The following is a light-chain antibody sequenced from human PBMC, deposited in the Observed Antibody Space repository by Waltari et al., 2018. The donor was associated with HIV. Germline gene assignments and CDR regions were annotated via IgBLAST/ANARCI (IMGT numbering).Light chain of an antibody. J-gene: IGLJ3*02. CDR3: SSYTSSSTWV. Sequence: QSALTQPDSVSGSPGQSITISCTGTSRDVGGYNYVSWYQQHPGKAPKLMIYEVSNRPSGVSNRFSGSKSGNTASLTISGLQAEDEADYYCSSYTSSSTWVFGGGTKLTVL. CDR2: EVS. CDR1: SRDVGGYNY. V-gene: IGLV2-14*01.